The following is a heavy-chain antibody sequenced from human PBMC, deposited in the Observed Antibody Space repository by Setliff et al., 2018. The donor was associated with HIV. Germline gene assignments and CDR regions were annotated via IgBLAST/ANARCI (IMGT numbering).Heavy chain of an antibody. J-gene: IGHJ3*02. CDR1: GGSISSGGYY. V-gene: IGHV4-31*02. CDR2: INYSGST. D-gene: IGHD3-22*01. CDR3: ARETSTMIVVVKGAFDI. Sequence: PSETLSLTCTVSGGSISSGGYYWSWIRQHPGKGLEWIGYINYSGSTYYNPSLKSRVTISVDTSKNQFSLKLSSVTAADTAVYYCARETSTMIVVVKGAFDIWGQGTMVTVSS.